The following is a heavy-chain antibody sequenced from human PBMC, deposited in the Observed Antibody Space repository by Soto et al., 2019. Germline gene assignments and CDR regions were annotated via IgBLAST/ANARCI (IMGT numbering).Heavy chain of an antibody. CDR2: ISYDGSNK. D-gene: IGHD2-15*01. CDR3: AKGGGTGAYYGMDV. Sequence: QVQLVESGGGVVQPGRSLRLSCAASGFTFSSFGMHWVRQAPGKGLEWVAVISYDGSNKYYADSVKGRFTISRDNSKNTLYLKMNRLRAEDTALYYCAKGGGTGAYYGMDVWGPGTTVTVSS. J-gene: IGHJ6*02. CDR1: GFTFSSFG. V-gene: IGHV3-30*18.